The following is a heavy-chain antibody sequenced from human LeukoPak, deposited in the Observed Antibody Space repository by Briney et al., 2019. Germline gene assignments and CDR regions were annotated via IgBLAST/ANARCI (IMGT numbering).Heavy chain of an antibody. Sequence: ASVKVSCKASGGTFSSYAISWVRQAPGQVLEWMGGIIPIFGTANYAQKFQGRVTITADKSTSTAYMELSSLRSEDTAVYYCARGQYYYGSGSNYYYMDVWGKGTTVTISS. J-gene: IGHJ6*03. V-gene: IGHV1-69*06. CDR3: ARGQYYYGSGSNYYYMDV. D-gene: IGHD3-10*01. CDR2: IIPIFGTA. CDR1: GGTFSSYA.